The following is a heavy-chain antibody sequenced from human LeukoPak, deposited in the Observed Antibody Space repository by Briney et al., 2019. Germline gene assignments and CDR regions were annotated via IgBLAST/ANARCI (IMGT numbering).Heavy chain of an antibody. V-gene: IGHV4-38-2*02. Sequence: SETLSLTCTVSGYSISSGFYWGWIRQPPGKGLEWIGNIYHSGSTYYNPSLKSRVTISVDTSKNQFSLKLSSVTAADTAVYYCARGSVTMVRGVSARVWYFDLWGRGTLVTVSS. J-gene: IGHJ2*01. CDR1: GYSISSGFY. D-gene: IGHD3-10*01. CDR2: IYHSGST. CDR3: ARGSVTMVRGVSARVWYFDL.